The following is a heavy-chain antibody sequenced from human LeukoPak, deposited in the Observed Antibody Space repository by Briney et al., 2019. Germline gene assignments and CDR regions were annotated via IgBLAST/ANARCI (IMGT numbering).Heavy chain of an antibody. V-gene: IGHV3-53*01. J-gene: IGHJ4*02. CDR1: GFTVSSND. Sequence: GGSLRLSCAASGFTVSSNDMSWVRQAPGKGLECISVIYSGGSTDYADSVKGRLTISRDNSKNTLYLRMNSLRAEDTAVYYCARVVDHDYGDYYLDYWGQGTLVTVSS. CDR3: ARVVDHDYGDYYLDY. CDR2: IYSGGST. D-gene: IGHD4-17*01.